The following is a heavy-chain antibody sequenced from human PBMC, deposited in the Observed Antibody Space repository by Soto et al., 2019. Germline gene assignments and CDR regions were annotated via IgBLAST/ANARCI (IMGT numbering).Heavy chain of an antibody. D-gene: IGHD6-13*01. CDR1: GFTFSSYA. Sequence: GGSLRLSCAASGFTFSSYAMTWVRQSPGKGLEWVSSIGSHAGGTYYADSVKGRFAISRDNSKNMLYLQMNSLRVEDTAVYYCAGLDYSSSRYWGRVTLVTFSS. CDR2: IGSHAGGT. J-gene: IGHJ4*02. V-gene: IGHV3-23*01. CDR3: AGLDYSSSRY.